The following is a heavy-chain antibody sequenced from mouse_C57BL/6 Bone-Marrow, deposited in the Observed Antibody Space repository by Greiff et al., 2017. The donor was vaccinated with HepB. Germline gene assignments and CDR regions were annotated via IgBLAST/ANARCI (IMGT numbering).Heavy chain of an antibody. J-gene: IGHJ2*01. Sequence: VQLQQPGAELVKPGASVKLSCKASGYTFTSYWMHWVKQRPGQGLEWIGMIHPNSGSTNYNEKFKSKATLTVDKSSSTAYMQLSSLTSEDSAVYYGARSHYGSSFDYWGQGTTLTVSS. D-gene: IGHD1-1*01. CDR3: ARSHYGSSFDY. CDR2: IHPNSGST. V-gene: IGHV1-64*01. CDR1: GYTFTSYW.